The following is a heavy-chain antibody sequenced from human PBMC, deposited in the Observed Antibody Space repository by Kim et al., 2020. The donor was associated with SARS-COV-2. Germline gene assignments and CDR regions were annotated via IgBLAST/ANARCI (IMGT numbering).Heavy chain of an antibody. Sequence: GGSLRLSCTASGFSFRTYAMYWVRQPPGKGLEWVAGISADGRRADLVDSVKGRFRLSRDNSRNTVYLQMNGLTFDDTAVYYCAKDSPRNSTSLSGPFDSWGRGGLVAVSS. J-gene: IGHJ4*02. CDR3: AKDSPRNSTSLSGPFDS. D-gene: IGHD3-10*01. V-gene: IGHV3-30-3*02. CDR2: ISADGRRA. CDR1: GFSFRTYA.